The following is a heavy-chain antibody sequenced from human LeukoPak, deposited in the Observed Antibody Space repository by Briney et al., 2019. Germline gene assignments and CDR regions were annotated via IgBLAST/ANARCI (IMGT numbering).Heavy chain of an antibody. V-gene: IGHV3-20*04. D-gene: IGHD2-15*01. CDR1: GFTFDDYG. CDR3: ARTRYYCSGGSCYLLGVDY. CDR2: INWNGGST. Sequence: GGSLRLSCAASGFTFDDYGMSWVRQAPGKGLEWVSGINWNGGSTGYADSVKGRFTISRDNAKNSLYLQMNSQRAEDTALYYCARTRYYCSGGSCYLLGVDYWGQGTLVTVSS. J-gene: IGHJ4*02.